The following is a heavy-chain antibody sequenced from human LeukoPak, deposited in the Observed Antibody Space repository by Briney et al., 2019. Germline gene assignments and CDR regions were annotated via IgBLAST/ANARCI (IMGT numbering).Heavy chain of an antibody. CDR3: ARGAVVVAAPNWFDP. V-gene: IGHV1-69*17. D-gene: IGHD2-15*01. CDR2: IIPIFGIA. J-gene: IGHJ5*02. Sequence: MXXIIPIFGIANYAQKFQGRVTITADKSTSTAYMELSSLRSEDTAVYYCARGAVVVAAPNWFDPWGQGTLVTVSS.